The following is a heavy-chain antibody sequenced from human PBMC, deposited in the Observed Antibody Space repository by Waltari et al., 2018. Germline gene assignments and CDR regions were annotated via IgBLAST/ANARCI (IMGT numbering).Heavy chain of an antibody. J-gene: IGHJ4*02. CDR1: GCRFSSFS. D-gene: IGHD3-10*01. CDR3: VKDGGLEGVTPPFDS. V-gene: IGHV3-64D*08. Sequence: EVQLVESGGGLVQPGGSLGLSCSASGCRFSSFSMHWVRQAPGKGLEYVSGISGNGGSTDYADSVKGRFTISRDNFKKTLHFQMNSLRAEDTAVYYCVKDGGLEGVTPPFDSWGQGTLVTVSS. CDR2: ISGNGGST.